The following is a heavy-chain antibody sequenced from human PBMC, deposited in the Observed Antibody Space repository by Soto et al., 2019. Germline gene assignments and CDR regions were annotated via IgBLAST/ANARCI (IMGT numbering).Heavy chain of an antibody. CDR1: GFSLSTGGVD. CDR2: IYWDNDK. D-gene: IGHD2-21*02. CDR3: VHSRCGGDCLRSYSSHYYYGMDV. Sequence: QITLKESGPTLVKPTQTLTLTCTFSGFSLSTGGVDVGWIRQPPGKALEWLALIYWDNDKRYSPSLRSRLTVTKDTSKNQVVPTMTNMDPVDTATYYCVHSRCGGDCLRSYSSHYYYGMDVWGQGTTVTVFS. V-gene: IGHV2-5*02. J-gene: IGHJ6*02.